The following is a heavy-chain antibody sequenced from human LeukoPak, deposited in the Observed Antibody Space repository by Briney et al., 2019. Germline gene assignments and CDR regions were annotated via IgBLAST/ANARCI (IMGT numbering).Heavy chain of an antibody. J-gene: IGHJ4*01. CDR1: GFSISGYW. CDR2: KNSGGTNI. D-gene: IGHD3-16*01. V-gene: IGHV3-74*01. CDR3: IREVQVRASASLGL. Sequence: GGPLRLSCAASGFSISGYWMHWVRQAAGEGVVWVSRKNSGGTNINYAVSVKGRYTISRDNVDNTLHLQMNSLRVEDTAVYYCIREVQVRASASLGLWGQGTLVTVSS.